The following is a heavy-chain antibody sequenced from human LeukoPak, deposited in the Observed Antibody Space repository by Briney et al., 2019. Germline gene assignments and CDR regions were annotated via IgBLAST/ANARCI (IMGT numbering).Heavy chain of an antibody. CDR3: ARDLYSHGAMFDY. CDR1: GGTFTSYA. CDR2: IIPIFGTA. V-gene: IGHV1-69*13. J-gene: IGHJ4*02. D-gene: IGHD5-18*01. Sequence: ASVKVSCKASGGTFTSYAISWVRQAPGQGLEWMGGIIPIFGTANYAQKFQGRVTITADESTSKAYMELSSLRSEDTAVYYCARDLYSHGAMFDYWGQGTLVTVSS.